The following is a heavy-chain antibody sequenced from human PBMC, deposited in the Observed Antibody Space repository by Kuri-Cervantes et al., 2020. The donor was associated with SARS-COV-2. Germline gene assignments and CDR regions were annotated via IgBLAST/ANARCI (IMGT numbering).Heavy chain of an antibody. J-gene: IGHJ6*03. CDR3: ARVVKVVTPNYYYYYYMDV. V-gene: IGHV3-13*01. D-gene: IGHD4-23*01. Sequence: GGSLRLSCAASGFTFSSYGMHWVRQATGKGLEWVSAIGTAGDTYYPGSVKGQFTISRDNSKNTLYLQMNSLRSDDTAVYYCARVVKVVTPNYYYYYYMDVWGKGTTVTVSS. CDR1: GFTFSSYG. CDR2: IGTAGDT.